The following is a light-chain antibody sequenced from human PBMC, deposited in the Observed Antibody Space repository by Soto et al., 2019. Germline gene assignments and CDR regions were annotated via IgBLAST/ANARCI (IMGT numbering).Light chain of an antibody. V-gene: IGLV2-23*01. J-gene: IGLJ1*01. CDR2: EGS. CDR1: SSDIGSYKF. Sequence: QSVLTQPASVSESPGQSITISCTGTSSDIGSYKFVSWYQHHPGKAPKLMIYEGSKRPSGVSDRFSGSKSGNTASLTISGLQADDEADYYCCSYAGSDNVFGTGTKVTVL. CDR3: CSYAGSDNV.